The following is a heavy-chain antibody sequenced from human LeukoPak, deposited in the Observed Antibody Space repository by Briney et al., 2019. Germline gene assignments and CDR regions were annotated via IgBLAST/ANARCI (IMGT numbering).Heavy chain of an antibody. V-gene: IGHV1-69*05. CDR1: GGTFSSYA. D-gene: IGHD2-15*01. CDR3: ARDSRRGGRAHAFDI. J-gene: IGHJ3*02. Sequence: SVKVSCKASGGTFSSYAISWVRQAPGQGLEWMGGIIPIFGTANYAQKFQGRVTITTDESTSTAYMELSSLRSEDTAVYYCARDSRRGGRAHAFDIWGQGTMVTVSS. CDR2: IIPIFGTA.